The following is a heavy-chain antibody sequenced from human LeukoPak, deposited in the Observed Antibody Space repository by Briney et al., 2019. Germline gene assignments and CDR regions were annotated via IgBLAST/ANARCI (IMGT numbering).Heavy chain of an antibody. D-gene: IGHD4-17*01. V-gene: IGHV3-48*01. CDR2: ISSSSSTI. CDR1: GFTFSSYS. J-gene: IGHJ4*02. CDR3: AREVDYGDYRVPLGY. Sequence: GGSLRLSCAASGFTFSSYSMNWVRQAPGKGLEWVSYISSSSSTIYYADSVKGRFTISRDNAKNSLYLQMNSLRAEDTAVYYCAREVDYGDYRVPLGYWGQGTLVTVSS.